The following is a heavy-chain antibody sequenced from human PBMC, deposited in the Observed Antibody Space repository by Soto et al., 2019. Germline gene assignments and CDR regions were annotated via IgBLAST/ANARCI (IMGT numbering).Heavy chain of an antibody. Sequence: SVKVSCKASGGTFSNYAINWVRQAPGQGLEWMGGIIPLFGTANYAQKFQGRVTITADESTSTAYLDLSSLRSEDTAVYYCARPVGMATISRSYLFYWGQGTLVTVSS. CDR2: IIPLFGTA. J-gene: IGHJ4*02. CDR3: ARPVGMATISRSYLFY. V-gene: IGHV1-69*13. CDR1: GGTFSNYA. D-gene: IGHD5-12*01.